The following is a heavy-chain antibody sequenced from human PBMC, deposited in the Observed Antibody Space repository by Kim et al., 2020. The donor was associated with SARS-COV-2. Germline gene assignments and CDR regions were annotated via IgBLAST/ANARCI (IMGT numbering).Heavy chain of an antibody. CDR3: AKPPDYYDSSGYYYVAFDI. J-gene: IGHJ3*02. V-gene: IGHV3-23*01. D-gene: IGHD3-22*01. Sequence: GRFTISRDNSKNTLYLQMNSLRAEDTAVYYCAKPPDYYDSSGYYYVAFDIWGQGTMVTVSS.